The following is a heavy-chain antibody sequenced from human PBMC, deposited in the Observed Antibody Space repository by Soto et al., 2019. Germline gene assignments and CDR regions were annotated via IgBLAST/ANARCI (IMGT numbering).Heavy chain of an antibody. CDR3: ARAYCGGDCYSAPGYYYGMDV. D-gene: IGHD2-21*02. CDR2: ISSSSSTI. Sequence: GGSLRLSCAASGFTFSSYSMNWVRQAPGKGLEWVSYISSSSSTIYYADSVKGRFTISRDNAKNSLYLQMNSLRDEDTAVYYCARAYCGGDCYSAPGYYYGMDVWGQGTTVTVSS. V-gene: IGHV3-48*02. J-gene: IGHJ6*02. CDR1: GFTFSSYS.